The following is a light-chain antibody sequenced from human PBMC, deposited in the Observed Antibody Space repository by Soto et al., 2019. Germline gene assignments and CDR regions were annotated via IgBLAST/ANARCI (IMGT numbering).Light chain of an antibody. Sequence: EIVLTQSPGTLSLSPGERATLSCRASQSVSSSYLAWYQQKPGQAPRLLIYGASSRATGIPDRFSGSASGTDFTLTISRLEPEDFAVYYCHHYYSSPLTFRGGTKVEIK. CDR1: QSVSSSY. J-gene: IGKJ4*01. CDR3: HHYYSSPLT. V-gene: IGKV3-20*01. CDR2: GAS.